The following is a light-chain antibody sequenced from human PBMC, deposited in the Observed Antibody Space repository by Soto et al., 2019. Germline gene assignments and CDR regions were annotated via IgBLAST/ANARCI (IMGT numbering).Light chain of an antibody. V-gene: IGKV3-11*01. Sequence: EIVLTQSPATLSLSPGERATLSCRASQSVSSSLAWYQQKPGQAPRLLIYGASNGAAGIPARFSGTGSGTDVTHTSSSLEPDDFAVYYCQQRYNWPLTFGGGTKVEIK. J-gene: IGKJ4*01. CDR3: QQRYNWPLT. CDR1: QSVSSS. CDR2: GAS.